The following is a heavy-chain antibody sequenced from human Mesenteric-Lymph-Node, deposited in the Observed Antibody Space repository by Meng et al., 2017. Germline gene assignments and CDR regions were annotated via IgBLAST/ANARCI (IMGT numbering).Heavy chain of an antibody. V-gene: IGHV3-7*01. CDR3: ARDDGYRTVDY. CDR1: GFTFSDYY. J-gene: IGHJ4*02. CDR2: IKPDGSEE. D-gene: IGHD5-24*01. Sequence: GGSLRLSCAASGFTFSDYYMSWIRQAPGRGLEWVANIKPDGSEEYYVDSVEGRFTVSRDNAKNSLFLQINSLRAEDTAVYYCARDDGYRTVDYWGQGTLVTVSS.